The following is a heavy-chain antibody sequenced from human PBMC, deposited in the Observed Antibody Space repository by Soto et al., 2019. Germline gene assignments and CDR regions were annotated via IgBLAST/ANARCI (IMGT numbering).Heavy chain of an antibody. Sequence: QVQLQQWGAGLLKPSETLSLTCAVYGGSFSGYYWTWIRQPPGTGREWIGETNHSGSTNYNPSLQSRVTISVDPSKNQFSLKLTSVTAADTAVYYCARDKITGLFDYWGQGTLVTVSS. CDR2: TNHSGST. J-gene: IGHJ4*02. D-gene: IGHD2-8*02. V-gene: IGHV4-34*01. CDR3: ARDKITGLFDY. CDR1: GGSFSGYY.